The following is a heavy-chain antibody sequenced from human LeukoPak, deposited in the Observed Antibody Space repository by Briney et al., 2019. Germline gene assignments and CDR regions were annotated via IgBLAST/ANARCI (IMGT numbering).Heavy chain of an antibody. V-gene: IGHV3-74*01. D-gene: IGHD4-17*01. CDR2: INSDGSDT. CDR1: GFTFSSYW. CDR3: ARDDFGKGIDY. J-gene: IGHJ4*02. Sequence: GGSLRLSCAASGFTFSSYWMHWVRQVPGKGLMWVAHINSDGSDTTYADSVKGRFTISRDNAKNTVYLQMNSLRAEDTAVYYSARDDFGKGIDYWGQGTLVTVSS.